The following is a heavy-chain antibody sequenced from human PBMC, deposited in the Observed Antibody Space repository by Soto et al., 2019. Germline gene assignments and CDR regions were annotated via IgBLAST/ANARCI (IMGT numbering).Heavy chain of an antibody. CDR2: ISSSSSYI. CDR3: ATSRDGYNYFDY. Sequence: EVQLVESGGGLVKPGGSLRLSCAASGFTFSSYSMNWVRQAPGKGLEWVSSISSSSSYIYYADSVKGRFTISRDNAKNSLYLQMNSLRAEDTAVYYCATSRDGYNYFDYWGQGTLVTVSS. D-gene: IGHD5-12*01. CDR1: GFTFSSYS. V-gene: IGHV3-21*01. J-gene: IGHJ4*02.